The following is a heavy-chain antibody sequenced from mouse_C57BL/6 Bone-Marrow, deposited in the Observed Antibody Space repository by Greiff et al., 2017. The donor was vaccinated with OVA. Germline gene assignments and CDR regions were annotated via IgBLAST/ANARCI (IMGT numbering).Heavy chain of an antibody. Sequence: EVKVVESGAELVRPGASVKLSCTASGFNIKDDYMHWVKQRPEQGLEWIGWIDPENGDTEYASKFQGKATITADTSSNTAYLQLSSLTSEDTAVYYCTTRGYGSSYYYAMDYWGQGTSVTVSS. J-gene: IGHJ4*01. CDR3: TTRGYGSSYYYAMDY. CDR1: GFNIKDDY. V-gene: IGHV14-4*01. D-gene: IGHD1-1*01. CDR2: IDPENGDT.